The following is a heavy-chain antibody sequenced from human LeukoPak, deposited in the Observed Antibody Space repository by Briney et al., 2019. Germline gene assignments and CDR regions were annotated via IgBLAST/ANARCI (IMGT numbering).Heavy chain of an antibody. CDR3: ARDRDAFDI. Sequence: GVSLRRSCAASGFTFSSYWMSRVRQAPGKGLEWVANIKQDGSEKYYVDSVKGRFTISRDSAKNSLYLQMNSLRAEDTAVYYCARDRDAFDIWGQGTMVTVSS. J-gene: IGHJ3*02. CDR2: IKQDGSEK. V-gene: IGHV3-7*03. CDR1: GFTFSSYW.